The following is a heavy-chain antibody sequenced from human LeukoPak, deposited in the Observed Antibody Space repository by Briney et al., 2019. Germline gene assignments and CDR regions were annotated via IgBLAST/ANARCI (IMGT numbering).Heavy chain of an antibody. CDR2: IYYSGST. Sequence: SSETLSLTCTVSGGSISSYYWSWIRQPPGKGLEWIGYIYYSGSTNYNPSLKSRVTISVDTSKNQFSLKLSSVTAADTTVYYCARDSSSWTHYYYYGMDVWGQGTTVTVSS. J-gene: IGHJ6*02. V-gene: IGHV4-59*01. CDR3: ARDSSSWTHYYYYGMDV. CDR1: GGSISSYY. D-gene: IGHD6-13*01.